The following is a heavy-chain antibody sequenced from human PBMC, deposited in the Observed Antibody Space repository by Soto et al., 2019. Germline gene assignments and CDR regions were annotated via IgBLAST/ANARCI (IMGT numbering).Heavy chain of an antibody. D-gene: IGHD2-15*01. Sequence: QVQLVQSGAEVRQPASSVKVSCKTSAGPFSSYAISWVRQAPGQGLEWMGGIVPIVDTATYAQKFQGRVTITADESTSTAYMELSRLRSDDMAVYYCVRVVAIPGYSDYWGQGTLVTVS. J-gene: IGHJ4*02. V-gene: IGHV1-69*12. CDR3: VRVVAIPGYSDY. CDR2: IVPIVDTA. CDR1: AGPFSSYA.